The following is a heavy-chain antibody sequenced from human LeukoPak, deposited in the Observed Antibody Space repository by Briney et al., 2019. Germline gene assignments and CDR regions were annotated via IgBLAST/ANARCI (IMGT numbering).Heavy chain of an antibody. CDR3: TTARRYYGSGSYYDFDY. CDR2: IKSKTDGGKT. D-gene: IGHD3-10*01. V-gene: IGHV3-15*01. CDR1: GFTFSNAW. Sequence: PGGSLRLSCAASGFTFSNAWMSWVRQAPGKGLEWVGRIKSKTDGGKTDYAAPVKGRFTISRDDSKNTLYLQMNSLKTEDTAVYYCTTARRYYGSGSYYDFDYWGQGTLVTVSS. J-gene: IGHJ4*02.